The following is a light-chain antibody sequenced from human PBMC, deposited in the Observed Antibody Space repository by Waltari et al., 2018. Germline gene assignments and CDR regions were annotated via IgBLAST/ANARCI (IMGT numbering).Light chain of an antibody. Sequence: DGVLTPSPLSLPVALGQPASISCRSSQSLVSSHVNTYLDWFQQRPGQSPRRLIHKVSTRDAGVPHSISGSGSGTAFTLTISRVQDEDVGVFYCMQRTHWPPPYTFGQGTKLEIK. CDR3: MQRTHWPPPYT. V-gene: IGKV2-30*01. CDR2: KVS. CDR1: QSLVSSHVNTY. J-gene: IGKJ2*01.